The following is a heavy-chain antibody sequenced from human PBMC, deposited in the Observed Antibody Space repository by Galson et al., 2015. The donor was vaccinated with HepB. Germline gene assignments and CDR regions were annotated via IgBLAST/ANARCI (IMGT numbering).Heavy chain of an antibody. Sequence: SLRLSCAASGYTFSGYSISWVRQPPGKGLEWVSVISGDGLTTHYADSVKGRFIISRDKSKNMVFLQMSSLRVEDTAVYLCAREPIYCGADCNSLLEYWGQGTQVAVSS. CDR2: ISGDGLTT. J-gene: IGHJ4*02. V-gene: IGHV3-23*01. CDR1: GYTFSGYS. CDR3: AREPIYCGADCNSLLEY. D-gene: IGHD2-21*02.